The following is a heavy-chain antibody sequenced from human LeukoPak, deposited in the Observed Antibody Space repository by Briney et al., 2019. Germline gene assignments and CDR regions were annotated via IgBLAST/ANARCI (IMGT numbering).Heavy chain of an antibody. J-gene: IGHJ3*02. D-gene: IGHD6-13*01. CDR3: ARLEPVLVNGAFDI. CDR1: GGSISSSNYY. V-gene: IGHV4-39*07. CDR2: SFYSGST. Sequence: SETLSLTCTVSGGSISSSNYYWGWIRQPPGKGLEWIGSSFYSGSTYYNPSLMSRVTISVDTSRNQFSLKLNSVTAADTAVYYCARLEPVLVNGAFDIWGQGTMVTVSS.